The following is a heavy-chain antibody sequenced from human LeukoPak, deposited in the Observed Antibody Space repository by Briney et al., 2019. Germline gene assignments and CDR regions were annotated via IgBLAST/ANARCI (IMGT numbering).Heavy chain of an antibody. D-gene: IGHD6-19*01. CDR1: GFIFTRYC. CDR2: ISGSGCTS. J-gene: IGHJ4*02. CDR3: AKDHLPGIVVADRDY. V-gene: IGHV3-23*01. Sequence: GGSLTLSCAASGFIFTRYCMSCVRPAPGDWLEWVSAISGSGCTSYYADSVEGRFTIYRDNCKNTMYLQINSLRAGDTALYYCAKDHLPGIVVADRDYWGQGTLVTVSS.